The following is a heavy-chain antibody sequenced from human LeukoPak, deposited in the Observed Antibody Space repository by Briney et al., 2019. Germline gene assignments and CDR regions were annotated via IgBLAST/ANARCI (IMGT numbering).Heavy chain of an antibody. CDR3: ARWGSSRFYYYGVDV. V-gene: IGHV3-53*04. Sequence: GGSLRLSCAASGLTVSSNYMSWVRQAPGKGLEWVSVIYSGGSTYYADSVKGRFTISRHNSKNTLYLQMNSLRAEDTAVYYCARWGSSRFYYYGVDVWGQGTTVTVSS. CDR1: GLTVSSNY. J-gene: IGHJ6*02. D-gene: IGHD6-13*01. CDR2: IYSGGST.